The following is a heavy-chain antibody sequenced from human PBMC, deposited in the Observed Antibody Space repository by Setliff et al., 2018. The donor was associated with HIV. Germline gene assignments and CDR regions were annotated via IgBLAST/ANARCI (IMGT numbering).Heavy chain of an antibody. J-gene: IGHJ6*03. CDR1: GFTFGDYG. V-gene: IGHV3-49*04. CDR2: IISKAYGGTT. D-gene: IGHD2-2*02. Sequence: GESLKISCTASGFTFGDYGMRWVRPAPGKGLEWVGFIISKAYGGTTEYAASVKGRFTISRDDSKSIAYLQMNSLKTEDTAVYYCTRVREVPAAIPDYYYYMDVWGKGTTVTVS. CDR3: TRVREVPAAIPDYYYYMDV.